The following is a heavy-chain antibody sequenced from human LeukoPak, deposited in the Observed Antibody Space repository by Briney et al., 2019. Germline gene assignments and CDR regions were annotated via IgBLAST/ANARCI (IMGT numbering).Heavy chain of an antibody. V-gene: IGHV3-30*17. D-gene: IGHD5-24*01. J-gene: IGHJ4*02. CDR3: TRDAYNFNDFDY. CDR1: EFTFSNYA. CDR2: VSSHGNDG. Sequence: GGSLRFSCAVSEFTFSNYAMHWVRQPPGKGLEWVAVVSSHGNDGYYADSVRGRFTISRDNSKNTLYLQIDSLRLEDTAIYYCTRDAYNFNDFDYWGQGTLVTVSS.